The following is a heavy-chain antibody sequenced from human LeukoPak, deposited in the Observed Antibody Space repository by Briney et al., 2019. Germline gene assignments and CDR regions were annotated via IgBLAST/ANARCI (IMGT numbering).Heavy chain of an antibody. D-gene: IGHD1-7*01. V-gene: IGHV1-2*02. CDR1: GYTFTGYY. CDR2: FNPNSGGT. Sequence: GASVKVSCKASGYTFTGYYMHWVRQAPGQGLEWLGWFNPNSGGTNYAQKFQGRVTMTRDTSISTAYMELSRLRSDDTAVYYCARGREYYNWNYEDYWGQGTLVTVSS. J-gene: IGHJ4*02. CDR3: ARGREYYNWNYEDY.